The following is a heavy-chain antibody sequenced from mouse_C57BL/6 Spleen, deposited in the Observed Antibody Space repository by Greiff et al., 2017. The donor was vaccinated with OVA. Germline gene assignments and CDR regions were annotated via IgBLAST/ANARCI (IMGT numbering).Heavy chain of an antibody. CDR3: ARDWYGSSDWYFDV. Sequence: EVQLQQSGPELVKPGASVKISCKASGYSFTDYNMNWVKQSHGKSLEWIGVINPNYGTTSYNQKFKGKATLTVDQSSSTAYMQLNNLTSEDSAVYYCARDWYGSSDWYFDVWGTGTTVTVSS. CDR2: INPNYGTT. J-gene: IGHJ1*03. D-gene: IGHD1-1*01. CDR1: GYSFTDYN. V-gene: IGHV1-39*01.